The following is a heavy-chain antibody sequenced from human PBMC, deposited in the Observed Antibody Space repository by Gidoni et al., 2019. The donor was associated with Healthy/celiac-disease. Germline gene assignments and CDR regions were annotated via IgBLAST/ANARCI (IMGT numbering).Heavy chain of an antibody. CDR1: GDTFTSYD. J-gene: IGHJ4*02. CDR2: MNPNSGNT. D-gene: IGHD6-19*01. Sequence: QVQLVQSGAEVKKPGASVKVSCKASGDTFTSYDINWVRQATGQWLEWMGWMNPNSGNTGYAQKFQGRVTMTRNTSISTAYMELSSLRSEDTAVYYCARSFFVVAGTPPGYWGQGTLVTVSS. CDR3: ARSFFVVAGTPPGY. V-gene: IGHV1-8*01.